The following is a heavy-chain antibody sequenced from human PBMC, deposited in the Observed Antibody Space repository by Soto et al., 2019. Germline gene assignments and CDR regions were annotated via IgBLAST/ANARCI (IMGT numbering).Heavy chain of an antibody. Sequence: GLLIWLDRVASKFTFSSYWMTCVRQAPGKGLEWVANIKEDCSEKYYVDSVKGRFTISRDNAKNSLYLQMNSLRAEDKAVYYCARVYFKCHCLVQETLVTVSS. V-gene: IGHV3-7*01. CDR1: KFTFSSYW. J-gene: IGHJ4*02. CDR3: ARVYFKCHC. D-gene: IGHD3-10*01. CDR2: IKEDCSEK.